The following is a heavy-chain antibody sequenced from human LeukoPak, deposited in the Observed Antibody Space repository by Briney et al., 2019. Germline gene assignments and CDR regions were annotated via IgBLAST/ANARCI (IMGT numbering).Heavy chain of an antibody. Sequence: SETLSLTCIVSGGSISSHYWNWIRQSPGKGLEWIGYIHHSGNTNYNPSLKSRVTISVGTSKNQVSLKLSSVTAADTAVYYCARLIDTDSSGWYWYFDLWGRGTLVTVSS. D-gene: IGHD6-19*01. CDR3: ARLIDTDSSGWYWYFDL. CDR2: IHHSGNT. V-gene: IGHV4-59*11. CDR1: GGSISSHY. J-gene: IGHJ2*01.